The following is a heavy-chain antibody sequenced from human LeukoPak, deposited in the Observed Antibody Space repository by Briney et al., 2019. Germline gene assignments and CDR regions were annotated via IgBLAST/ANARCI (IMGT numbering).Heavy chain of an antibody. CDR1: GDSVSSKSAA. J-gene: IGHJ4*02. CDR2: TYYRSKWYN. Sequence: SQTLSLTCAISGDSVSSKSAAWNWIRQPPSRGLEWQGRTYYRSKWYNDYAVSVKSRITINPDTSKNQFCLQLNSVTPEDTAVYYCARGPDTYSSGWYPFDYWGQGTLVTVSS. D-gene: IGHD6-19*01. V-gene: IGHV6-1*01. CDR3: ARGPDTYSSGWYPFDY.